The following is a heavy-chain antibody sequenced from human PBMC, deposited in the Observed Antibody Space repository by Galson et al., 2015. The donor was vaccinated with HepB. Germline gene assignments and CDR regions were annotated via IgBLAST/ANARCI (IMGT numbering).Heavy chain of an antibody. CDR3: ARGGDCSSTSCYAYGMDD. CDR1: GYTFTGYS. J-gene: IGHJ6*02. V-gene: IGHV1-2*04. CDR2: INPNSGGT. D-gene: IGHD2-2*01. Sequence: SVKVSCKASGYTFTGYSMHWVRQAPGQGLEWMGWINPNSGGTNYAQKFQGWVTMTRDTSISTAYMEPSRLRSDDTAVYYCARGGDCSSTSCYAYGMDDWGQGTTVTVSS.